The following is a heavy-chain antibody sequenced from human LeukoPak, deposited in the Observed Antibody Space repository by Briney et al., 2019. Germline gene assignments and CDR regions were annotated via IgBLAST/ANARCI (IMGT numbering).Heavy chain of an antibody. D-gene: IGHD1-26*01. CDR1: GFTFSSYA. CDR3: ARDRAGGSLLY. Sequence: GRSLRLSSAASGFTFSSYAMHWVRQAPGKGLEWVAVISYDGSNKYYADSVKGRFTISRDNSKNTLYLQMNSLRAEDTAVYYCARDRAGGSLLYWGQGTLVTVSS. CDR2: ISYDGSNK. V-gene: IGHV3-30*01. J-gene: IGHJ4*02.